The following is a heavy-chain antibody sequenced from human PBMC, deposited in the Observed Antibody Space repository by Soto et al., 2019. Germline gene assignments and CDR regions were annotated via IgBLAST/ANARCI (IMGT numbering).Heavy chain of an antibody. J-gene: IGHJ4*02. D-gene: IGHD3-22*01. CDR3: ARDPPLKSYYYDSSGYV. V-gene: IGHV4-31*01. CDR2: IYYSGST. CDR1: GGSISSSGYY. Sequence: QVQLQESGPGLVKPSQTLSLTCTVSGGSISSSGYYWSWIRQHPGKGLEWIGYIYYSGSTYYNPXLKSQVTISVXXSXNQXSLKLSSVTAADTAVYYCARDPPLKSYYYDSSGYVWGQGTLVTVSS.